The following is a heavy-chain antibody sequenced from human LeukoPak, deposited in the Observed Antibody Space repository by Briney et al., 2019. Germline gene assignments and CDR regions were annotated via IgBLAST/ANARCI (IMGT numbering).Heavy chain of an antibody. D-gene: IGHD3-22*01. CDR3: AREGDYYDSSGLFDY. CDR1: GGSFSGYY. Sequence: PSETLSLTCAVYGGSFSGYYWSWIRQPPGKGLEWIGEINHSGSTNYNPSLKSRVTISVDTSKNQFSLKLSSVTAADTAVYYCAREGDYYDSSGLFDYWGQGTLVTVSS. J-gene: IGHJ4*02. CDR2: INHSGST. V-gene: IGHV4-34*01.